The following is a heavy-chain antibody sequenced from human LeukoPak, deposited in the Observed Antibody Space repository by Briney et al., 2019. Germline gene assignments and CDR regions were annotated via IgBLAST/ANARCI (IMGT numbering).Heavy chain of an antibody. CDR2: IYYSGST. CDR3: ARAYNSGSLRLDY. Sequence: SETLSLTCTVSVGSISSYYWSWIRQHPGKGLEWVGYIYYSGSTYYNPSLKSRVTISVDTSKNQLSLNLSSVTAADTAVYYCARAYNSGSLRLDYWGQGTLVTVSS. J-gene: IGHJ4*02. D-gene: IGHD5-18*01. V-gene: IGHV4-59*06. CDR1: VGSISSYY.